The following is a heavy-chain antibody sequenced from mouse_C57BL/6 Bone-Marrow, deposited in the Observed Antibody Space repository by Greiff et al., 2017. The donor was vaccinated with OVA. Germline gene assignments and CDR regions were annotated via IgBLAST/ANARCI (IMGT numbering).Heavy chain of an antibody. J-gene: IGHJ3*01. CDR2: ISSGSSTI. Sequence: DVKLVESGGGLVKPGGSLKLSCAASGFTFSDYGMHWVRQAPEKGLEWVAYISSGSSTIYYADTVKGRFTISRDNAKNTLFLQMTSLRSEDTAMYYCARRRDDGYYGEFAYWGQGTLVTVSA. CDR1: GFTFSDYG. CDR3: ARRRDDGYYGEFAY. D-gene: IGHD2-3*01. V-gene: IGHV5-17*01.